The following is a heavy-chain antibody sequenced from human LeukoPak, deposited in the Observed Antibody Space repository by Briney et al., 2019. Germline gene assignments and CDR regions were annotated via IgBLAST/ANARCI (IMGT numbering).Heavy chain of an antibody. J-gene: IGHJ1*01. CDR1: GGTFSSYA. CDR3: ASVYSSSWYPNQYFQH. D-gene: IGHD6-13*01. V-gene: IGHV1-69*01. Sequence: SVTVSRKASGGTFSSYAISWVRHAIGQRLEWMGGIIPIFSTANYAQKFQGRVTITADESTSTAYMELSSLRAEDTAVYYCASVYSSSWYPNQYFQHWCQGTLVTVSS. CDR2: IIPIFSTA.